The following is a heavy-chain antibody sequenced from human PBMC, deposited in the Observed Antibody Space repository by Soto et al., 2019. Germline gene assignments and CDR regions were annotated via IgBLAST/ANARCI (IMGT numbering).Heavy chain of an antibody. CDR1: GFSLSTSGVG. CDR2: IYWDDDK. D-gene: IGHD2-15*01. V-gene: IGHV2-5*02. Sequence: SGPTLVNPTQTLTLTCTFSGFSLSTSGVGVGWIRQPPGKALEWLALIYWDDDKRYSPSLKSRLTITKDTSKNQVVLTMTNMDPVDTATYYCAHYIVVVVAATHPCNWFDPWGQGTLVTVSS. J-gene: IGHJ5*02. CDR3: AHYIVVVVAATHPCNWFDP.